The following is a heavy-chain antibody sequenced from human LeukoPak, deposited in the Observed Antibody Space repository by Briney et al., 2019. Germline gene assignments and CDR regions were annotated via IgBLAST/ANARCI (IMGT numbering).Heavy chain of an antibody. V-gene: IGHV3-53*01. D-gene: IGHD4-17*01. J-gene: IGHJ4*02. CDR1: GFTVSSNY. CDR3: ARELMTTVRTGY. Sequence: GGSLRLSCAASGFTVSSNYMSWVRQAPGKGLEWVSVIYSGGSTYYADSVKGRFTISRDNAKNSLYLQMNSLRAEDTAVYYCARELMTTVRTGYWGQGTLVTVSS. CDR2: IYSGGST.